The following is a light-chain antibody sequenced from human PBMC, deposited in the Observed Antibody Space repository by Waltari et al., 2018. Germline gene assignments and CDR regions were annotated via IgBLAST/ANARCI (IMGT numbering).Light chain of an antibody. CDR2: YDN. V-gene: IGLV1-36*01. CDR1: FSNIGYNG. CDR3: AAWDDSLNGWV. J-gene: IGLJ3*02. Sequence: QSALTQPPSVSEALRQRVTMSCSGSFSNIGYNGVNWYQLLPGTPPKLLIYYDNVLSSGVSDRFSASKSGTSASLAISGLQSDDEAEYYCAAWDDSLNGWVFGGGTKLTVL.